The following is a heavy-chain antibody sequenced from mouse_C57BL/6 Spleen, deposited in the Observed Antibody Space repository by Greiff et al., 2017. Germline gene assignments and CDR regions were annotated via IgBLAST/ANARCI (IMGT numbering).Heavy chain of an antibody. J-gene: IGHJ4*01. D-gene: IGHD2-4*01. CDR2: IYWDDDK. CDR3: ARRKDYDRGYYYAMDY. Sequence: QVTLKESGPGILQSSQTLSLTCSFSGFSLSTSGMGVSWIRQPSGKGLEWLAHIYWDDDKRYNPSLKSRLTISKDTSRNQVFLKIPSVDTADTATYYCARRKDYDRGYYYAMDYWGQGTSVTVSS. V-gene: IGHV8-12*01. CDR1: GFSLSTSGMG.